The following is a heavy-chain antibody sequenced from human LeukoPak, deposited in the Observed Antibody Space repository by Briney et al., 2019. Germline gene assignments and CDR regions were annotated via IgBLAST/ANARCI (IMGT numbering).Heavy chain of an antibody. CDR1: GFTFSSYA. D-gene: IGHD6-13*01. CDR2: IWYDGSNK. J-gene: IGHJ4*02. CDR3: ARDRAAADLDY. Sequence: PGRSLRLSCAASGFTFSSYAMHWVRQAPGKGLGWVAVIWYDGSNKFYANSVKGRFTISRDNSKNTLYLQTNSLRAEDTAVYYCARDRAAADLDYWGQGTLVTVSS. V-gene: IGHV3-33*08.